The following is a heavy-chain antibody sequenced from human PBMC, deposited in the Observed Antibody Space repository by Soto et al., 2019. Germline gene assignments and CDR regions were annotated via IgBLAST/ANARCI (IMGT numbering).Heavy chain of an antibody. CDR1: GGLFSVFS. D-gene: IGHD5-12*01. J-gene: IGHJ4*01. CDR3: ATIRVRGGPLRFED. V-gene: IGHV1-69*06. CDR2: VLPITVST. Sequence: QVQLVQSGAEVKKPGSSVKVSCKTSGGLFSVFSFNWVRQAPGQGLEWMGGVLPITVSTDYAQKFQGRLTITADSSTSTIYMELSRLTSDDTANYYCATIRVRGGPLRFEDGGQGTLISVSS.